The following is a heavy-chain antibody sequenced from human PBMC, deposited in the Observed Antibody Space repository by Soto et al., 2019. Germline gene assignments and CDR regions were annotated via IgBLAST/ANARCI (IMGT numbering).Heavy chain of an antibody. CDR1: GFILSNYT. CDR2: ISGSSTYI. V-gene: IGHV3-21*06. D-gene: IGHD2-15*01. Sequence: PCGSLRLSCAASGFILSNYTMNWVRQAQGKGLEWVSSISGSSTYIYYADSVKGRFTISRDNAKNSLSLEMNSLRVEDTAVYFCARDRCRGGSCYRTYAFDLWGRGTLVTVSS. J-gene: IGHJ3*01. CDR3: ARDRCRGGSCYRTYAFDL.